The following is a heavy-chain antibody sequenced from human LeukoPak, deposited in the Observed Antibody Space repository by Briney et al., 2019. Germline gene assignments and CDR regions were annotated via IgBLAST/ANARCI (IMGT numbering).Heavy chain of an antibody. D-gene: IGHD6-6*01. V-gene: IGHV3-7*01. CDR1: GFTFSTYW. J-gene: IGHJ4*02. CDR2: IKEDGSEK. CDR3: AGAREQLGMSDY. Sequence: GGSLRLSCAASGFTFSTYWMTWVRQAPGKGLEWVASIKEDGSEKYYVDSVKGRFTISRDNAKNSLYLQMNSLRAEATAVYYWAGAREQLGMSDYWGQGTLVTVSS.